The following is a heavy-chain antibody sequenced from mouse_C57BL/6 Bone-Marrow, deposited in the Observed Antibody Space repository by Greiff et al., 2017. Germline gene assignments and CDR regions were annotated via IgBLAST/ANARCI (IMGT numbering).Heavy chain of an antibody. CDR3: ARMVY. J-gene: IGHJ2*01. D-gene: IGHD1-1*02. CDR1: GYTFTDYY. CDR2: INPYNGGT. Sequence: VQLHQSGPVLVKPGASVKMSCKASGYTFTDYYMNWVKQSHGKSLEWIGVINPYNGGTSYNQQFKGKATLTVYKSASTAYMELTSLTSEDSAVYYCARMVYWGQVTTLSVSS. V-gene: IGHV1-19*01.